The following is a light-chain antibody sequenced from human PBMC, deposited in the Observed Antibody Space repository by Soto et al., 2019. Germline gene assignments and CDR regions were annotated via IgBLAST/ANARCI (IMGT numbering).Light chain of an antibody. CDR2: GAS. CDR3: EQYNNWPPYT. CDR1: QSVSSN. V-gene: IGKV3-15*01. J-gene: IGKJ2*01. Sequence: EIVMTQSPATLSVSPGERVTLSCRASQSVSSNLAWYQQKPGQAPRLLIYGASTRATGIPARFSGSGSGTEFTLAISSLQSEDCAVYYCEQYNNWPPYTFGQGTKLELK.